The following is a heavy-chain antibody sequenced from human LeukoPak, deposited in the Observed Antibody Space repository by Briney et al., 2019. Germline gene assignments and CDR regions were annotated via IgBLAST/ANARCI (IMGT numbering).Heavy chain of an antibody. CDR3: ARDDLAYCGGDRYSWTDY. CDR2: ISYDGSNK. J-gene: IGHJ4*02. V-gene: IGHV3-30*01. D-gene: IGHD2-21*02. Sequence: GGSLRLSCAASGFTFSSYAMHWVRQAPGKGLEWVAVISYDGSNKYYADSVKGRFTISRDNSKNTLYLRMNSLRAEDTAVYYCARDDLAYCGGDRYSWTDYWGQGTLVTVSS. CDR1: GFTFSSYA.